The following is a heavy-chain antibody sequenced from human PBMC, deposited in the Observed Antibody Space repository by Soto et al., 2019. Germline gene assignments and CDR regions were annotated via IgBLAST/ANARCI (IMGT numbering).Heavy chain of an antibody. CDR3: AKEGITFGGVIVNRNWFDP. J-gene: IGHJ5*02. D-gene: IGHD3-16*02. CDR2: ISYDGSNK. V-gene: IGHV3-30*18. Sequence: PGGSLRLSCAASGFTFSSYGMHWVRQAPGKGLEWVAVISYDGSNKYYAESVKGRITISRDNSKNTLYLQMNSLRDEDTAVYYCAKEGITFGGVIVNRNWFDPWGQGTLVTVSS. CDR1: GFTFSSYG.